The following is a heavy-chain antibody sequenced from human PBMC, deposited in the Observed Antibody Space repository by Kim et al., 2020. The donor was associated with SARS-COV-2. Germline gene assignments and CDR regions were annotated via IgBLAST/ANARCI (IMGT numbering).Heavy chain of an antibody. CDR2: ISGSDGST. J-gene: IGHJ1*01. D-gene: IGHD3-22*01. Sequence: GWSLRLSCAASGFTFSAYAMSWVRQAPGKGLEWVSHISGSDGSTDYADSVKGRFIISRDNSKNTLHMQMNSLRAEDTAVYYCAKHFGSSGSEFQHWGQGTLVTVSS. CDR1: GFTFSAYA. V-gene: IGHV3-23*01. CDR3: AKHFGSSGSEFQH.